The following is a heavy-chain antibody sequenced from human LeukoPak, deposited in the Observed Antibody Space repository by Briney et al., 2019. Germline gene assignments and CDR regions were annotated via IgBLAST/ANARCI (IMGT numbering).Heavy chain of an antibody. D-gene: IGHD5-18*01. CDR1: GITFSNYG. V-gene: IGHV3-33*06. CDR3: AKVDTAMVNFGY. CDR2: ISYDGSDR. J-gene: IGHJ4*02. Sequence: PGRSLRLSCAASGITFSNYGMHWVRQAPGKGLEWVAVISYDGSDRYYADSVKGRFTISRDNSKNTLYLQMNSLRAEDTAVYYCAKVDTAMVNFGYWGQGTLVTVSS.